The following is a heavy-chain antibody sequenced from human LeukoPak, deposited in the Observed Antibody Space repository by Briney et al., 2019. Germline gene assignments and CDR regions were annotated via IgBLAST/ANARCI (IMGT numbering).Heavy chain of an antibody. CDR2: ISYDGSNK. Sequence: PGGSLRLSCAASGFTFSNYGMHWVRQAPGKGLEWVAVISYDGSNKYYADSVKGRFTISRDNSKNTLYLQMNSLRAEDTAVYYCACDLRPSYGDPRGGAFDIWGQGTMVTVSS. CDR3: ACDLRPSYGDPRGGAFDI. D-gene: IGHD4-17*01. CDR1: GFTFSNYG. J-gene: IGHJ3*02. V-gene: IGHV3-30*03.